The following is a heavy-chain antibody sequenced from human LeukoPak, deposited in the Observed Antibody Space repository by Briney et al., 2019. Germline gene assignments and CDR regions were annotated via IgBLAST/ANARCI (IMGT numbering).Heavy chain of an antibody. CDR2: IYYSGST. J-gene: IGHJ4*02. Sequence: SETLSLTCTVSGGSISSYYWSWIRQPPGKGLEWIGYIYYSGSTNYNPSLKSRVTISADTSKNQFSLKLSSVTAADTAVYYCARGYDILTGYPLYYFDYWGQGTLVTVSS. CDR1: GGSISSYY. V-gene: IGHV4-59*01. D-gene: IGHD3-9*01. CDR3: ARGYDILTGYPLYYFDY.